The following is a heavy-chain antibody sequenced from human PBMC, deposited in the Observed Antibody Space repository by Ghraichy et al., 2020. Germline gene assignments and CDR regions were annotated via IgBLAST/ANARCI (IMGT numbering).Heavy chain of an antibody. Sequence: GGSLRLSCAASGFTFSSYSMHWVRQAPGKGLEWVSAISSSSSNIYYADSVKGRFTISRDNAKNSLYLQMNSLRAEDTAVYYCARVDSGDAPRGFDPWGQGTLVTVSS. CDR1: GFTFSSYS. CDR2: ISSSSSNI. D-gene: IGHD5-12*01. CDR3: ARVDSGDAPRGFDP. V-gene: IGHV3-21*01. J-gene: IGHJ5*02.